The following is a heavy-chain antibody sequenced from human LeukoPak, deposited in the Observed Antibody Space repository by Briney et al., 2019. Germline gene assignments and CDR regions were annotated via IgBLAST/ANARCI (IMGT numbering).Heavy chain of an antibody. Sequence: GGSLRLSCAASGYSFSTDWMHWVRQAPGKGLVWVARIKSDVSETDYAGSVKGRFTISRDDANNILYLQMNSLRVDDTAAYYCTAIRPDYWGQGTVVTVSS. D-gene: IGHD2-21*02. CDR2: IKSDVSET. J-gene: IGHJ4*02. V-gene: IGHV3-74*01. CDR3: TAIRPDY. CDR1: GYSFSTDW.